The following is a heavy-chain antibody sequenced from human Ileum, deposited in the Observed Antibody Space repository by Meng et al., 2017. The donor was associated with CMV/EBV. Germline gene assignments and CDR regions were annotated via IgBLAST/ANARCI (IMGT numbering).Heavy chain of an antibody. Sequence: LKISCAASGFTFSSFWMHWVRQPTGKGLEWVSTIGTAGDTYYPGSVKGRFTISRENAKNSLSLQMNSLRAGDTAVYYCARSYRGRGTSGTGYYSYYYYGMDVWGQGTTVTVSS. J-gene: IGHJ6*02. CDR3: ARSYRGRGTSGTGYYSYYYYGMDV. CDR2: IGTAGDT. D-gene: IGHD3-16*02. V-gene: IGHV3-13*01. CDR1: GFTFSSFW.